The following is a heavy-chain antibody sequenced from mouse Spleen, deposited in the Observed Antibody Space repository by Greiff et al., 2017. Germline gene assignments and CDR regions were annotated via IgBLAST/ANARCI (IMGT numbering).Heavy chain of an antibody. CDR2: IYPGDGDT. J-gene: IGHJ1*01. CDR3: ARYGNYENWYFDV. Sequence: VQLQQSGPELVKPGASVKISCKASGYAFSSSWMNWVKQRPGKGLEWIGRIYPGDGDTNYNGKFKGKATLTADKSSSTAYMQLSSLTSEDSAVYFCARYGNYENWYFDVWGAGTTVTVSS. D-gene: IGHD2-1*01. V-gene: IGHV1-82*01. CDR1: GYAFSSSW.